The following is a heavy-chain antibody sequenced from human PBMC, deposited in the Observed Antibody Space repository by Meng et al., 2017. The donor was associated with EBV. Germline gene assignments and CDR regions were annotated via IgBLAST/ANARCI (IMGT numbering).Heavy chain of an antibody. J-gene: IGHJ4*02. D-gene: IGHD5-12*01. V-gene: IGHV1-2*01. CDR1: AYTFDSSN. CDR2: IYPKLGGS. CDR3: ASDRSEGGYDFHSYSY. Sequence: GHSGLWLINPGASVKVSGRVWAYTFDSSNSHWVGQALGRGIDWLERIYPKLGGSNYAEELHGRSTTPKATSSITASMELIRLRSDFTVVYYCASDRSEGGYDFHSYSYWGQGTLVTVSS.